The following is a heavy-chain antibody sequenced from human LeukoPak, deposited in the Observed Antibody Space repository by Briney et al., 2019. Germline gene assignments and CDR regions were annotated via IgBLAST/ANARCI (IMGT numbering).Heavy chain of an antibody. D-gene: IGHD3-10*01. Sequence: ASVKVSCKASGYTFTGYYMHWVRQAPGQGLEWMGRINPNSGGTNYAQKFQGRVTMTRDTSISTAYMELSRLRSEDTAVYYCARGLRVRGDYYYYYMDVWGKGTTVTVSS. CDR2: INPNSGGT. J-gene: IGHJ6*03. CDR1: GYTFTGYY. CDR3: ARGLRVRGDYYYYYMDV. V-gene: IGHV1-2*06.